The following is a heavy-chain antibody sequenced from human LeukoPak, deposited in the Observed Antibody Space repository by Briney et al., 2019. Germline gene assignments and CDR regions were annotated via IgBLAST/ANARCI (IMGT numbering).Heavy chain of an antibody. D-gene: IGHD2-8*01. Sequence: KPSETLSLTCTVSGDSISSYYWSWIRQPPGRGLEWIGYIYYSGSTNYNPSLKSRVTISVDASKNQFSLKLSSVTAADTAVYYCARGPDCTNGVCYGGAFDYWGQGTLVTVSS. V-gene: IGHV4-59*01. CDR1: GDSISSYY. CDR2: IYYSGST. CDR3: ARGPDCTNGVCYGGAFDY. J-gene: IGHJ4*02.